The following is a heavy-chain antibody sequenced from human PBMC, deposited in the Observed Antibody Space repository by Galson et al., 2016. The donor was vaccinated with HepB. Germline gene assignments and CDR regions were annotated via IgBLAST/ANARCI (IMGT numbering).Heavy chain of an antibody. V-gene: IGHV1-3*01. Sequence: SVKVSCKASGYTFTTYAMHWVRQAPGQRLEWMGWIDAGNGNTKYSQKFRGRITITRDTSASTAYMELSSLRSEDTAVYYCARDLGTQLWLYSFDYGGQGTLVTVSS. J-gene: IGHJ4*02. D-gene: IGHD5-18*01. CDR1: GYTFTTYA. CDR3: ARDLGTQLWLYSFDY. CDR2: IDAGNGNT.